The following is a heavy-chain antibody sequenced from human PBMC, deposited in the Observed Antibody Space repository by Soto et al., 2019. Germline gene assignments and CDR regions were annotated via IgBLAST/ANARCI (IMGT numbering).Heavy chain of an antibody. CDR2: ISWNSGSI. CDR3: AKAALYGVDRADWYFDL. Sequence: EVQLVESGGGLVQPGRSLRLSCAASGFTFDDYAMHWVRQAPGKGLEWVSGISWNSGSIGYADSVKGRFTISRDNAKNSLYLQMNSLTVEDTAFYHCAKAALYGVDRADWYFDLWGRGTLVTVSS. D-gene: IGHD4-17*01. J-gene: IGHJ2*01. V-gene: IGHV3-9*01. CDR1: GFTFDDYA.